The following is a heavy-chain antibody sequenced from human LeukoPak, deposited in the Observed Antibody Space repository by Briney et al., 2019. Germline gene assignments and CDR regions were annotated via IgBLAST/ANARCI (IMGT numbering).Heavy chain of an antibody. Sequence: GSLRLSCAASGFTFSSYAMSWVRQAPGKGLEWVSAISGSGGSTYYADSVKGRFTISRDNSKNTLYLQMNSLRAEDTAVYYCAKTQDIVVVVAAYYFDYWGQGTLVTVSS. CDR2: ISGSGGST. CDR1: GFTFSSYA. D-gene: IGHD2-15*01. CDR3: AKTQDIVVVVAAYYFDY. J-gene: IGHJ4*02. V-gene: IGHV3-23*01.